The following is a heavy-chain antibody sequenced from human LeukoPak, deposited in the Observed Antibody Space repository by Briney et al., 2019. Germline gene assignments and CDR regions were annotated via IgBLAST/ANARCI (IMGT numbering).Heavy chain of an antibody. CDR3: ARRIAAAGVGIVY. Sequence: ASVKVSCKASGYTFTSYGISWVRQAPGQGLEWMGWISAYNGNTNYAQKFQGRVTMTRNPSISTAYMELSSLTSEDTAVYYCARRIAAAGVGIVYWGQGTLVTVSS. CDR2: ISAYNGNT. V-gene: IGHV1-18*01. CDR1: GYTFTSYG. D-gene: IGHD6-13*01. J-gene: IGHJ4*02.